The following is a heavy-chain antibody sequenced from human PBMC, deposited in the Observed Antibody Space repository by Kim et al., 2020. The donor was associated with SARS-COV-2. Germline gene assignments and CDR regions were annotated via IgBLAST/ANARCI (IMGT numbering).Heavy chain of an antibody. CDR2: THYRGRD. CDR3: ARYLGGEGAFDI. D-gene: IGHD3-16*01. J-gene: IGHJ3*02. Sequence: SETLSLICTVSGGSFSSYYWSWVRQPPNKGLEWIGYTHYRGRDEFNPSLNSRVAILLDTSNNQFSLKLTSVTAADTAVYYCARYLGGEGAFDIWGPGT. CDR1: GGSFSSYY. V-gene: IGHV4-59*01.